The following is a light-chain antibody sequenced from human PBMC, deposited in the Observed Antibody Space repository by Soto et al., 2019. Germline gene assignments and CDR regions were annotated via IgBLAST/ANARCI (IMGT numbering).Light chain of an antibody. CDR3: QKTYSTPFT. CDR2: AAS. Sequence: DIQMTQSPSSLSASVGDRVTITCRASQSINSYLNWYQQKPGKAPKLLIYAASSLHSGVPSRFSGSGSGTDFTLTINSLQPEDIATYYCQKTYSTPFTFGPGTKVDIK. J-gene: IGKJ3*01. V-gene: IGKV1-39*01. CDR1: QSINSY.